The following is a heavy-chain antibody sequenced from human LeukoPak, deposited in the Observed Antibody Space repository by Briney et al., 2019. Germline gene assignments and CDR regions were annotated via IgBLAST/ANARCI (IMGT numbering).Heavy chain of an antibody. CDR2: ISGSGGST. CDR1: GFTFSNYA. D-gene: IGHD6-13*01. Sequence: GGSLRLSCAASGFTFSNYAMRWVRQAPGKGLEWVSGISGSGGSTYYADSVKGRFTISRDNSKNTLYLQMNSLRAEDTAVYYCAKDRAGVAAAGRFDYWGQGTLVTVSS. J-gene: IGHJ4*02. V-gene: IGHV3-23*01. CDR3: AKDRAGVAAAGRFDY.